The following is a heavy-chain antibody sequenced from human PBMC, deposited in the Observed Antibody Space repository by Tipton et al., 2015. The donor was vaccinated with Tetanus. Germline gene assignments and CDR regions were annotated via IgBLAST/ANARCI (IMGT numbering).Heavy chain of an antibody. CDR3: AKSDRVTRTSWYFHD. V-gene: IGHV4-31*03. J-gene: IGHJ4*02. D-gene: IGHD2-2*01. CDR2: IYYSGDT. Sequence: TLSLTCTVSGASIRGSGFFWNWVRQHPETGLEWIGYIYYSGDTYINPSFKSRVTMSVDTSKNQFSLRLNSVTAVDTAVYYCAKSDRVTRTSWYFHDWGQGTLVTVSS. CDR1: GASIRGSGFF.